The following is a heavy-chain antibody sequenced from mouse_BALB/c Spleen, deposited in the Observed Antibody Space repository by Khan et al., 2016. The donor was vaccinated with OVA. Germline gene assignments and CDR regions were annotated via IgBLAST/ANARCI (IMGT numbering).Heavy chain of an antibody. J-gene: IGHJ2*01. CDR1: GYSITSDYA. CDR2: ISYSGRT. Sequence: EVQLVESGPGLVKPSQSLSLTCTVTGYSITSDYAWNWIRKFPGNKLEWMGYISYSGRTSYNPSLKSRISITRDTSKNQFFLQLNSVTTEDTATYYCARSIMANWGQGTTLTVSS. V-gene: IGHV3-2*02. CDR3: ARSIMAN.